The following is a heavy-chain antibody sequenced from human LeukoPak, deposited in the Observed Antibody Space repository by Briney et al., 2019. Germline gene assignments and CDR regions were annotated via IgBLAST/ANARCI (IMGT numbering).Heavy chain of an antibody. Sequence: PGGSLRLSCAASGFTFRGYTMSWVRQAPGKGLEWVSAISGSGGSTYYADSVKGRFTISRDNSKNTLYLQMNSLRAEDTAVYYCAKVRMITMVAYDAFDIWGQGTMVTVSS. CDR3: AKVRMITMVAYDAFDI. D-gene: IGHD3-10*01. CDR1: GFTFRGYT. CDR2: ISGSGGST. V-gene: IGHV3-23*01. J-gene: IGHJ3*02.